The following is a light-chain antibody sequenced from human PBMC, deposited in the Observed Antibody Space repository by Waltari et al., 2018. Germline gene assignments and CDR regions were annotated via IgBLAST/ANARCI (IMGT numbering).Light chain of an antibody. J-gene: IGLJ3*02. V-gene: IGLV1-36*01. Sequence: QSVLTQPPSVSEAPRQRVTISCSGSRSNIGINAVNWYQQLPGQTPKLLRDSNDVLASGGSDRFSGSKSGTSASLAISGLQSEDEANYYCAVWDDSLSGMVFGGGTKLTVL. CDR1: RSNIGINA. CDR2: SND. CDR3: AVWDDSLSGMV.